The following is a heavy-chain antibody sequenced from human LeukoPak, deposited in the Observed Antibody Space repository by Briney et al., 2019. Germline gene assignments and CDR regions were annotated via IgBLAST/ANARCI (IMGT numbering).Heavy chain of an antibody. V-gene: IGHV3-48*03. CDR3: ARTVRGAIREFDY. J-gene: IGHJ4*02. CDR1: GFTFSSYE. CDR2: ISSSGSTI. D-gene: IGHD3-10*01. Sequence: GGSLRLSCAASGFTFSSYEMNWVRQAPGKGLEWVSYISSSGSTIYYADSVKGRFTISRDNAKNSLYLQMNSLRAEDTAVYYCARTVRGAIREFDYWGQGTLVTVPS.